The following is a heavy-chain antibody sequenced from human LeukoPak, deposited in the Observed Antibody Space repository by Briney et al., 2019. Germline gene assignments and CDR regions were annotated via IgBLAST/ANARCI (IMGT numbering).Heavy chain of an antibody. V-gene: IGHV5-51*01. CDR1: GYSFTSYW. D-gene: IGHD3-16*02. CDR3: SRRGGADLSFFDY. Sequence: GESMKICCEGSGYSFTSYWIGWVRQIAGKRLELMGIIYPGDSDTRYSPSFQGQVTISANKSISTAYLRWSSLKASDTAMYYCSRRGGADLSFFDYWGQGTLVTVSS. J-gene: IGHJ4*02. CDR2: IYPGDSDT.